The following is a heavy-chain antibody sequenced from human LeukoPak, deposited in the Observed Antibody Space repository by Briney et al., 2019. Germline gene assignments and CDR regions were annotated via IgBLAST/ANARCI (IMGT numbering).Heavy chain of an antibody. Sequence: SETLSLTCTVSGGSISSSSYYWGWIRQPPGKGLEWIGSIYYSGSTYYNPSLKSRVTISVDTSKNQFSLKLSSVTAADTAVYYCARERASYSSSTFDYWGQGTLVTVSS. CDR2: IYYSGST. CDR3: ARERASYSSSTFDY. V-gene: IGHV4-39*02. CDR1: GGSISSSSYY. D-gene: IGHD6-6*01. J-gene: IGHJ4*02.